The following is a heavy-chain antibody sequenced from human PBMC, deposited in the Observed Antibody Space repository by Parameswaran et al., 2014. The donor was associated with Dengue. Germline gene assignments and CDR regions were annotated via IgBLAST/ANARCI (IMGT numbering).Heavy chain of an antibody. J-gene: IGHJ5*02. Sequence: VRQAPGKGLEWIGEINHSGSTNYNPSLKSRVTISVDTSKNQFSLKLSSVTAADTAVYYCARAEYQELRYNWFDPWGQGTLVTVSS. CDR2: INHSGST. D-gene: IGHD2/OR15-2a*01. V-gene: IGHV4-34*01. CDR3: ARAEYQELRYNWFDP.